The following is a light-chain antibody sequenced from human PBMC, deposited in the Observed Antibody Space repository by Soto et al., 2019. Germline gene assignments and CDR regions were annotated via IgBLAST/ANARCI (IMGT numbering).Light chain of an antibody. CDR1: SSNIGNNY. Sequence: QSVLTQPPSVSAAPGQKVTISCSGSSSNIGNNYVSWYQQVPGTAPKLLIYDNNKRPSGIPDRFSGSKSGTSATLGITGLQTGDEADYYCGTWDGGLSAGVFGGGTKLTVL. J-gene: IGLJ3*02. CDR3: GTWDGGLSAGV. V-gene: IGLV1-51*01. CDR2: DNN.